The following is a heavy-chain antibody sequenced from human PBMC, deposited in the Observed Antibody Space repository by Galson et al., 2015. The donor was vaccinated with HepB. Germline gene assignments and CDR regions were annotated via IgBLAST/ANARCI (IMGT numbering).Heavy chain of an antibody. CDR3: ARLGGSSGYYAYYYYYYYMDV. D-gene: IGHD3-22*01. V-gene: IGHV1-8*01. J-gene: IGHJ6*03. CDR2: MNPNSGNT. Sequence: SVKVSCKASGYTFTSYDINWVRQATGQGLEWMGWMNPNSGNTGYAQKFQGRVTMTRNTSISTAYMELSSLRSEDTAVYYCARLGGSSGYYAYYYYYYYMDVWGKGTTVTVSS. CDR1: GYTFTSYD.